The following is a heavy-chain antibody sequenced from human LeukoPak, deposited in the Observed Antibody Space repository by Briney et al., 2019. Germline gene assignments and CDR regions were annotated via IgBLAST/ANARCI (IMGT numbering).Heavy chain of an antibody. CDR2: ISGSGGST. D-gene: IGHD3-9*01. CDR3: AKDRKWRRMGRPYYDILTGIDY. CDR1: GFTFSSYA. J-gene: IGHJ4*02. Sequence: GGSLRLSCAASGFTFSSYAMSWVRQAPGKGLEWVSAISGSGGSTYYADSVKGRFTISRDNSKNTLYLQMNSLRAEDTAVYYCAKDRKWRRMGRPYYDILTGIDYWGQGALVTVSS. V-gene: IGHV3-23*01.